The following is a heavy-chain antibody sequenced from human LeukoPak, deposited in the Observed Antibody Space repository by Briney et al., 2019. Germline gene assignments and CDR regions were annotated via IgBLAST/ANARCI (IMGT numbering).Heavy chain of an antibody. Sequence: GGSLRLSCAASGFTFSSYAMSWVRQAPGKGLEWISYIHSSSSSTYYADSVKGRFTISRDNAKNSLYLQMNSLRDEDTAVYYCARDRLGAGSFDIWAKGQWSPSLQ. D-gene: IGHD7-27*01. CDR3: ARDRLGAGSFDI. J-gene: IGHJ3*02. CDR2: IHSSSSST. CDR1: GFTFSSYA. V-gene: IGHV3-48*02.